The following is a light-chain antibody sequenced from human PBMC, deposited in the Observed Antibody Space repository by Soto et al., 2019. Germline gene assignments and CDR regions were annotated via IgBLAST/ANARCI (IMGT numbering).Light chain of an antibody. CDR1: DSNIGDNY. CDR2: DSH. J-gene: IGLJ2*01. CDR3: GTWDSSLSVVI. Sequence: QSVLTQPPSVSAAPGQKVTISCSGSDSNIGDNYVYWYQQLPGMAPKLLIYDSHRRPSGIPDRFSGSKSGTSATLGITGLQTGDETDYYCGTWDSSLSVVIFGGGTKLTVL. V-gene: IGLV1-51*01.